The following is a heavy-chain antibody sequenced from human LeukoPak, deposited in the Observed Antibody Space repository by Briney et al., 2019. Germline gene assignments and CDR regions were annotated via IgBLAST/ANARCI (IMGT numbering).Heavy chain of an antibody. D-gene: IGHD2-8*02. CDR1: GFTFSGHG. J-gene: IGHJ4*02. CDR2: IRYDGSHK. V-gene: IGHV3-30*02. Sequence: GGSLRLSCTASGFTFSGHGMHWVRQAPGKGLEWVAFIRYDGSHKYYADSVKGRFTVSRDNSKNTLYLQMNSLRAEDTAVYYCAKDFSCTGGGVCPKVYDYWGQGTLVTVSS. CDR3: AKDFSCTGGGVCPKVYDY.